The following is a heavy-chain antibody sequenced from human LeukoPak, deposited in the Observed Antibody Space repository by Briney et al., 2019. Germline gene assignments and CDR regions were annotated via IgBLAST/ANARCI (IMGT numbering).Heavy chain of an antibody. D-gene: IGHD6-13*01. CDR1: GFTFSSFA. V-gene: IGHV3-23*01. Sequence: GSLRLSCAASGFTFSSFAMSWVRQAPGKGLEWVSTIGGSGGTTYYADSVKGRFTISRDNSKNTLYLQMNSLRAEDTAVYYCARDGKGIAAADYWGQGTLVTVSS. CDR3: ARDGKGIAAADY. CDR2: IGGSGGTT. J-gene: IGHJ4*02.